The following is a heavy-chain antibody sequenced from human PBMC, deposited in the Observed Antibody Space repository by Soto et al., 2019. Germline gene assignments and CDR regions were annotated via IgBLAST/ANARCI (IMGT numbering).Heavy chain of an antibody. CDR3: AREVGGSRLNWFDP. V-gene: IGHV4-59*01. CDR2: IYYSGST. D-gene: IGHD1-26*01. J-gene: IGHJ5*02. Sequence: LSLTCTVSGGSISSYYWSWIRQPPGKGLEWIGYIYYSGSTNYNPSLKSRVTISVDTSKNQFSLKLSSVTAADTAVYYCAREVGGSRLNWFDPWGQGTLVTVSS. CDR1: GGSISSYY.